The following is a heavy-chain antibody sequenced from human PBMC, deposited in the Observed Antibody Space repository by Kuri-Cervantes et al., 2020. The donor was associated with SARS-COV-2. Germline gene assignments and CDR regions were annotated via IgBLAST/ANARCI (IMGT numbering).Heavy chain of an antibody. CDR3: ATRGEWHWVYAMVGYYFDY. J-gene: IGHJ4*02. CDR2: IKAGNGNT. D-gene: IGHD2-8*01. CDR1: GYTFTSYS. Sequence: ASVKVSCKASGYTFTSYSIHWVRQAPGQRLEWMGWIKAGNGNTKYSQKFQGRVTMTEDTSTDTAYMELSSLRSEDTAVYYCATRGEWHWVYAMVGYYFDYWGQGTLVTVSS. V-gene: IGHV1-3*01.